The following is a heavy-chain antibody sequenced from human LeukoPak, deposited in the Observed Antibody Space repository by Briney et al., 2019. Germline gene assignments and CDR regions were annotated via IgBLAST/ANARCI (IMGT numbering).Heavy chain of an antibody. CDR1: GFTFDDYA. J-gene: IGHJ4*02. Sequence: PGGSLRLSCAASGFTFDDYAMIWVRQAPGKGLEWVSAISGSGGSTYYADSVKGRLTISRDNSKNTLYLQMNSLRAEDTAVYYCAKGHYYSSGYYYYYWGQGTLVTVSS. CDR3: AKGHYYSSGYYYYY. CDR2: ISGSGGST. D-gene: IGHD3-22*01. V-gene: IGHV3-23*01.